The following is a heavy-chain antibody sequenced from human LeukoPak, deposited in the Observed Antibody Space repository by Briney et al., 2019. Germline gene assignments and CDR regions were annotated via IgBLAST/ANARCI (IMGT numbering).Heavy chain of an antibody. D-gene: IGHD5-18*01. CDR2: ISGSGDNQ. CDR1: GFTFRGYA. V-gene: IGHV3-23*01. J-gene: IGHJ4*02. Sequence: GGSLRLSCAVSGFTFRGYAMNWVRQAPGKGLEWVALISGSGDNQYYADAVKGRFTISRDNSKNTLSLQMSSLRVEDTAVYYCAKDWIPEDWGQGNLVTVSS. CDR3: AKDWIPED.